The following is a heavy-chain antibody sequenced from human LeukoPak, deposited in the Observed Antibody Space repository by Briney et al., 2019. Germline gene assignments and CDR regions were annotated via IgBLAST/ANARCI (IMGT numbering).Heavy chain of an antibody. D-gene: IGHD1-7*01. CDR2: IYHSGST. J-gene: IGHJ4*02. CDR3: ARELTWGIRNYYFDY. Sequence: SETLSLTCAVSGGSISSSNWWSWVRQPPGKGLEWIGEIYHSGSTNYNPSLKSRVTISVDRSKNQFSLKLSSVTAADTAVYYCARELTWGIRNYYFDYWGQGTLVTVSS. V-gene: IGHV4-4*02. CDR1: GGSISSSNW.